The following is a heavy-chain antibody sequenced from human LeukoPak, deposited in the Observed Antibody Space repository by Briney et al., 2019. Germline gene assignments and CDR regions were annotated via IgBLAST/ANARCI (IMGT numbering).Heavy chain of an antibody. CDR3: ARVAPARGYASSGYYPLDY. D-gene: IGHD3-22*01. J-gene: IGHJ4*02. V-gene: IGHV4-59*01. CDR2: IYYSGST. CDR1: GGSISSYY. Sequence: SETLSLTCTVSGGSISSYYWSWIRQPPGKGLEWIGYIYYSGSTNYNPSLKSRVTIAVDTSKNQFSLRLTSVTTADTAVYYCARVAPARGYASSGYYPLDYWGQGTLVNVSS.